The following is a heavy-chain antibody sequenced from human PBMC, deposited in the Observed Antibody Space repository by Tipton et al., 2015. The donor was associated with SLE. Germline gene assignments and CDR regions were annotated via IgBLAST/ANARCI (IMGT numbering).Heavy chain of an antibody. CDR1: GFTFSFYA. CDR2: IGDSGYNT. V-gene: IGHV3-23*01. J-gene: IGHJ4*02. CDR3: AKDEEESGTDY. Sequence: SLRLSCAASGFTFSFYAMSWVRQAPGKGLEWVSTIGDSGYNTYYADTVKGRFTISRDNSKNTLYLQMNSLRAEDTAIYYCAKDEEESGTDYWGQGTLVTVSS.